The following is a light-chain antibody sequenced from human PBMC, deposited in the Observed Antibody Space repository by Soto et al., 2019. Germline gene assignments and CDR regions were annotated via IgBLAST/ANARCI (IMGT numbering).Light chain of an antibody. CDR3: QQYSNWPYT. V-gene: IGKV3-15*01. Sequence: EIVMTQSPATLSLSPGERVTLSCRASQSVSSKLAWYQQKPGQAPRLLIYGASIRATDIPARFSGSGSGTEFTLTISRLQSDDFAIFYCQQYSNWPYTFGQGTKLEIK. CDR1: QSVSSK. J-gene: IGKJ2*01. CDR2: GAS.